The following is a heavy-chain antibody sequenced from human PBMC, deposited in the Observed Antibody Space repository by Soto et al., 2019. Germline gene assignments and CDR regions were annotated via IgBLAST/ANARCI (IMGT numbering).Heavy chain of an antibody. Sequence: ASVKVSCKVSGYTLTELSMHWVRQAPGKGLEWMGGFDPEDGETIYAQKFQGRVTMTEDTSTDTAYMELSSLRSEDTAVYYCATLNWNDGFYAFDIWGQGTMVTVSS. V-gene: IGHV1-24*01. D-gene: IGHD1-1*01. J-gene: IGHJ3*02. CDR1: GYTLTELS. CDR3: ATLNWNDGFYAFDI. CDR2: FDPEDGET.